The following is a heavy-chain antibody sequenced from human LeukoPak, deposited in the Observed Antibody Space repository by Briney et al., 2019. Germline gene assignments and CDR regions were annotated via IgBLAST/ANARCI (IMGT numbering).Heavy chain of an antibody. V-gene: IGHV3-30*18. J-gene: IGHJ4*02. CDR1: GFTFSSYG. D-gene: IGHD2-2*01. CDR3: AKDRSGYCSSTSCYALGDY. CDR2: ISHDGSNK. Sequence: GRSLRLSCAASGFTFSSYGMHWVRQAPGKGLEWVAVISHDGSNKYYADSVKGRFTISRDNSKNTLYLQMNSLRAEDTAVYYCAKDRSGYCSSTSCYALGDYWGQGTLVTVSS.